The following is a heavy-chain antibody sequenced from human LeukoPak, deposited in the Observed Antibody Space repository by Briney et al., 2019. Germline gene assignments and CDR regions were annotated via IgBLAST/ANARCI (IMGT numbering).Heavy chain of an antibody. Sequence: GGSLRLSCAASGFTFSSYWMSWVRQAPGKGLEWVANIKQDGSEKYYMDSVKGRFTISRDNAKNSPYLQMNSLRAEDTAVYYCVMYSRADYWGQGTLVTVSS. CDR3: VMYSRADY. J-gene: IGHJ4*02. CDR1: GFTFSSYW. CDR2: IKQDGSEK. V-gene: IGHV3-7*01. D-gene: IGHD6-13*01.